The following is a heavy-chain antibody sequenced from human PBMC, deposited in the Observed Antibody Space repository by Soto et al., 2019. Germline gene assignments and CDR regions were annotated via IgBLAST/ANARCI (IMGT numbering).Heavy chain of an antibody. J-gene: IGHJ5*02. Sequence: SVKVSCKASGDTFSNYAINWVRQAPGQGLEWIGGIIPIFGTANYAQKFQGRVTITADEFTGTAYMELSSLRSEDTAVYYCARSYGSGSYYPYNWFDPWGQGTLVTVSS. CDR2: IIPIFGTA. D-gene: IGHD3-10*01. CDR1: GDTFSNYA. V-gene: IGHV1-69*13. CDR3: ARSYGSGSYYPYNWFDP.